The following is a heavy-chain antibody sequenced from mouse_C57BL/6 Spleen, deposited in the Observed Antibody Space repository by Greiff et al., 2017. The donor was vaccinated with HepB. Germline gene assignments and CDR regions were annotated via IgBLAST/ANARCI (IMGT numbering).Heavy chain of an antibody. CDR1: GFTFSDYG. J-gene: IGHJ1*03. V-gene: IGHV5-17*01. CDR3: ARNGNYVGYFDV. CDR2: ISSGSSTI. Sequence: EVQRVESGGGLVKPGGSLKLSCAASGFTFSDYGMHWVRQAPEKGLEWVAYISSGSSTIYYADTVKGRFTISRDNAKNTLFLQMTSLRSADTAMYYCARNGNYVGYFDVWGTGTTVTVSS. D-gene: IGHD2-1*01.